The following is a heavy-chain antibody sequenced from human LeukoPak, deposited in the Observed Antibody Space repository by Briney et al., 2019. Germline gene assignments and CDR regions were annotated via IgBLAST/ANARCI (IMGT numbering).Heavy chain of an antibody. V-gene: IGHV4-34*01. CDR1: GGSFSGYY. D-gene: IGHD2-2*01. Sequence: SETLSLTCAVYGGSFSGYYWSWIRQPPGKGLERIGEINHSGSTNYNPSLKSRVTISVDTSKNQFSLKLSSVTAADTAVYYCARMPRYCSSTSCYAAYYYGMDVWGQGTTVTVSS. CDR3: ARMPRYCSSTSCYAAYYYGMDV. CDR2: INHSGST. J-gene: IGHJ6*02.